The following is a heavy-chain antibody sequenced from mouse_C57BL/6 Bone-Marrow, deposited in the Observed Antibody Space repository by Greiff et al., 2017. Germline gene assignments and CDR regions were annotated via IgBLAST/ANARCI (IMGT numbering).Heavy chain of an antibody. D-gene: IGHD1-1*01. J-gene: IGHJ3*01. V-gene: IGHV1-69*01. Sequence: QVQLKQSGAELVKPGASVKLSCKASGYTFTSYWMHWVKQRPGQGLEWIGEIDPSDSYTNYNQKFKGKSTLTVDKSSSTAYMQLSSLTSEDSAVYYCARGDYYGPWFAYWGQGTLVTVSA. CDR2: IDPSDSYT. CDR1: GYTFTSYW. CDR3: ARGDYYGPWFAY.